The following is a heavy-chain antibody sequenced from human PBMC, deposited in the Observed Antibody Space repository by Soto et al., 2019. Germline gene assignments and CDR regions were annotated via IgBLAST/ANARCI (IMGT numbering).Heavy chain of an antibody. J-gene: IGHJ3*02. V-gene: IGHV3-30*18. CDR1: GFTFSSYV. CDR2: ISYDGSNK. CDR3: AKRSIITGGAFDM. D-gene: IGHD3-3*02. Sequence: QVQLVESGGGVVQPGRSLRLSCAASGFTFSSYVMHWVRQAPGKGLEWVAVISYDGSNKYYADSVKGRFTVSRDNSKNTLYLQMNSLRTEDTAVYYCAKRSIITGGAFDMWGQGTMVTVSS.